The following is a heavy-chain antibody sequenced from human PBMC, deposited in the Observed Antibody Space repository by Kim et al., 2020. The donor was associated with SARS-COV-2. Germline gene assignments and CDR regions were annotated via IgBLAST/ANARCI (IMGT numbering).Heavy chain of an antibody. CDR3: ARLAPDIVATTYYYYYGMDV. D-gene: IGHD5-12*01. V-gene: IGHV3-11*01. J-gene: IGHJ6*02. Sequence: RFTISRDNAKNSLYLQMNSLRAEDTAVYYCARLAPDIVATTYYYYYGMDVWGQGTTVTVSS.